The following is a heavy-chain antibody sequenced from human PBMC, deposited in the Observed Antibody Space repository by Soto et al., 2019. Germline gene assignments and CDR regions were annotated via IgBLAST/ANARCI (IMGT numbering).Heavy chain of an antibody. CDR3: AMVDVYVTPSPQDV. CDR2: INTYNGNT. D-gene: IGHD3-16*01. J-gene: IGHJ6*02. CDR1: GYTFTRYG. V-gene: IGHV1-18*01. Sequence: QVQLVQSGAEVKNPGASVKVSCKASGYTFTRYGIGWARQAPGQGLEWMGWINTYNGNTNYAQNVQRRGTLTTDTSTSTAYMELRSLRSNDTAIYYCAMVDVYVTPSPQDVWGQGTTVIVSS.